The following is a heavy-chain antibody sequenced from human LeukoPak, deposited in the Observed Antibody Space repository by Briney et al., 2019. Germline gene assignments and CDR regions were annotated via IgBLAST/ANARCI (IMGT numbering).Heavy chain of an antibody. CDR1: GYTFTSYY. D-gene: IGHD2-15*01. J-gene: IGHJ6*03. V-gene: IGHV1-69*06. CDR3: ARWVEDYYYYMDV. Sequence: SVKVSCKASGYTFTSYYMHWVRQAPGQGLEWMGGIIPIFGTANYAQKFQGRVTITADKSTSTAYMELSSLRSEEPAVSYCARWVEDYYYYMDVWGKRTTVTVSS. CDR2: IIPIFGTA.